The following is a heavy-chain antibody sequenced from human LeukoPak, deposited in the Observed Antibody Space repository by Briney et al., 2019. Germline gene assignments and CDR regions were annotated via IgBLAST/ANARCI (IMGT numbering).Heavy chain of an antibody. CDR2: LYYSGST. D-gene: IGHD1-26*01. CDR1: GGSISSYY. CDR3: ARHYGSQRSYYYYGMDV. J-gene: IGHJ6*02. V-gene: IGHV4-59*08. Sequence: SVTLSLTCTVSGGSISSYYWSWLPQPPGKGREWIGYLYYSGSTNYNPSLKSRVTISVDTSKNQFSLKLSSVTAADTAVYYCARHYGSQRSYYYYGMDVWGQGTTVTVSS.